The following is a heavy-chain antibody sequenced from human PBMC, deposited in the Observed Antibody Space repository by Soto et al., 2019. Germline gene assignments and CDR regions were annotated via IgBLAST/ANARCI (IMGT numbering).Heavy chain of an antibody. CDR1: GFTFSSYW. CDR2: ISGGGGST. V-gene: IGHV3-23*01. D-gene: IGHD3-22*01. J-gene: IGHJ4*02. CDR3: AKEDDSSGYYYDY. Sequence: GGSLRLSCAASGFTFSSYWMHWVRQAPGKGLEWVSRISGGGGSTNYADSVKGRFTISRDNSKNTLYLQMNSLRAEDTAVYYCAKEDDSSGYYYDYWGQGTLVTVSS.